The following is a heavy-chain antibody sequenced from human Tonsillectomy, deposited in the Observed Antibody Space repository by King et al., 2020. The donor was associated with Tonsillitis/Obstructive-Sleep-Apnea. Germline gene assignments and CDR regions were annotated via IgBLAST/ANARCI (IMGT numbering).Heavy chain of an antibody. Sequence: QPVQSGAEVKKPGASVKVSCKASGYTFTNYGISWVRQAPGQGLEWMAWISAHNGHTNYAQKLQGRVTMTTDTSTSTAYMELRSLRSDDTAVYYCARDSMSHYYDSSGYYTFNYWGQGTLVTVSA. CDR3: ARDSMSHYYDSSGYYTFNY. D-gene: IGHD3-22*01. V-gene: IGHV1-18*01. J-gene: IGHJ4*02. CDR2: ISAHNGHT. CDR1: GYTFTNYG.